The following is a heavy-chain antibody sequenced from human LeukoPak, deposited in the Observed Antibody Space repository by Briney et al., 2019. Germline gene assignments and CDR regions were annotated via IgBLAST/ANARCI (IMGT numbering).Heavy chain of an antibody. CDR1: GNSVSSSSAT. J-gene: IGHJ2*01. V-gene: IGHV6-1*01. CDR3: ARDPSGGFRWYFDL. Sequence: SQTLSLTCAISGNSVSSSSATWNWIRQSPSRGLEWLGSAYHKSKWYYDYAVSVKSRITISPDTSRNQFSLQLNSVTPEDTAVYYCARDPSGGFRWYFDLWGRGTLVTVSS. CDR2: AYHKSKWYY. D-gene: IGHD2-15*01.